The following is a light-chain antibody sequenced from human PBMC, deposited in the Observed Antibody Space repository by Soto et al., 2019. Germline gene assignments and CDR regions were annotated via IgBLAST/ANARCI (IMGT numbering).Light chain of an antibody. CDR2: EGS. J-gene: IGLJ2*01. V-gene: IGLV2-23*01. CDR1: SSDVGSYNL. Sequence: QSALTQPASVSGSPGQSITISCTGTSSDVGSYNLVSWYQQNTGKAPKLMIYEGSKRPSGVSNRFSGSKSDNTASLTISGLQAEDEADYYCCSYAGSSTYVVFGGGTKLTVL. CDR3: CSYAGSSTYVV.